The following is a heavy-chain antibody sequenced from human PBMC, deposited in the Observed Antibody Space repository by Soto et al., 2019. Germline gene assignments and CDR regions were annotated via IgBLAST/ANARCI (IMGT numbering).Heavy chain of an antibody. CDR3: AKEPPAGWHWFDN. V-gene: IGHV3-30*18. J-gene: IGHJ4*02. Sequence: GGSLRLSCAPSGFTFRTYGMHCVRHAPGKGLEWVAAISYDVIQKYYADSVKGRFTISRDSAKSTVYLEMNSLSIEDAAVYYCAKEPPAGWHWFDNWGQGTLVTVSS. CDR1: GFTFRTYG. D-gene: IGHD6-19*01. CDR2: ISYDVIQK.